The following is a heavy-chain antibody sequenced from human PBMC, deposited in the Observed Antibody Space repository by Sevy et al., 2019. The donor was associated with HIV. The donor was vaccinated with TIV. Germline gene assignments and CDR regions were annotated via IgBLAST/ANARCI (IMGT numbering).Heavy chain of an antibody. J-gene: IGHJ3*01. CDR1: GYTLTELS. CDR2: FDPEDGET. V-gene: IGHV1-24*01. Sequence: SSVKVSCKVSGYTLTELSMHWVRQAPGKGLEWMGGFDPEDGETIYAQKFQGRVTMTEDTSTDTAYMELSSLRSEDTAVYYCARSFDSEGAFDVWGQGTMVTVSS. CDR3: ARSFDSEGAFDV.